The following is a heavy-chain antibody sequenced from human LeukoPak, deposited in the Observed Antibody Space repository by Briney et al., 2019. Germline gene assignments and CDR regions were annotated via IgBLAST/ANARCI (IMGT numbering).Heavy chain of an antibody. Sequence: PGGSLGLSCSASGVSVSRNYMSWVRQAPGKGLEGVSSISGTGSSTYYADSVRGRFTISRDNVRNSLYLQMNSLRVEDTAVYYCVREGLGPGTHDAFDFWGQGTVVTVSS. J-gene: IGHJ3*01. D-gene: IGHD7-27*01. CDR3: VREGLGPGTHDAFDF. V-gene: IGHV3-11*01. CDR1: GVSVSRNY. CDR2: ISGTGSST.